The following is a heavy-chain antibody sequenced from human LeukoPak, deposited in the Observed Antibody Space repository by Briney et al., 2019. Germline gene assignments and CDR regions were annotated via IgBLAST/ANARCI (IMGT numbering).Heavy chain of an antibody. CDR2: ISYDGSNK. J-gene: IGHJ6*02. Sequence: GGSLRLSCAASGFTFGSYGMHWVRQAPGKGLEWVAVISYDGSNKYYADSVKGRFTISRDNSKNTLYLQMNSLRAEDTAVYYCAKEDRLRFLEWLLYGYYYYGMDVWGQGTTVTVSS. CDR3: AKEDRLRFLEWLLYGYYYYGMDV. CDR1: GFTFGSYG. V-gene: IGHV3-30*18. D-gene: IGHD3-3*01.